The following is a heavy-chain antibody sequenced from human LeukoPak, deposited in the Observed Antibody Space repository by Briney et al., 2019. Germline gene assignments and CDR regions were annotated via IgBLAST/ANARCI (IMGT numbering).Heavy chain of an antibody. Sequence: SETLSLSCTVSGGSISSYYWSWIRQPPGKGLEWIGYIYYSGSTNYNPSLKSRVTISVDTSKNQFSLKLSSVTAADTAVYYCARGSIAAAGTHFDYWGQGTLVTVSS. V-gene: IGHV4-59*01. D-gene: IGHD6-13*01. CDR3: ARGSIAAAGTHFDY. CDR1: GGSISSYY. CDR2: IYYSGST. J-gene: IGHJ4*02.